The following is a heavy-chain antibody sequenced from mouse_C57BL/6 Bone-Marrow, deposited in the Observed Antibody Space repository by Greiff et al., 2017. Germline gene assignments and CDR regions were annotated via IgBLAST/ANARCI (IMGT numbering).Heavy chain of an antibody. D-gene: IGHD2-5*01. V-gene: IGHV1-69*01. CDR1: GYTFTSYW. CDR2: IDPSDSYT. J-gene: IGHJ4*01. Sequence: QVQLKQPGAELVMPGSSVKLSCKASGYTFTSYWMHWVKQRPGQGLEWIGEIDPSDSYTNYNQKFKGKSTLTVDKSSSTAYMQLSSLTSEDSAVYYCARCPVYSNYVYAMDYWGQGTSVTGSS. CDR3: ARCPVYSNYVYAMDY.